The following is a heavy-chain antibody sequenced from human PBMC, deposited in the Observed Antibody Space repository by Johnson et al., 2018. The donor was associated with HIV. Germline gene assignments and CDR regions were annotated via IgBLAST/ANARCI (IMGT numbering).Heavy chain of an antibody. CDR1: GFTVSSNY. D-gene: IGHD6-19*01. V-gene: IGHV3-23*04. CDR2: TSGSGITI. CDR3: AKVRSGWSTGAFDI. J-gene: IGHJ3*02. Sequence: MQLVESGGGLIQPGGSLRLSCAASGFTVSSNYMSWVRQAPGKGLEWVSATSGSGITIKYADSVRGRFTIPRDNSKNTLSPQMNSLRAEDTAVYYCAKVRSGWSTGAFDIWGQGTMVTVSS.